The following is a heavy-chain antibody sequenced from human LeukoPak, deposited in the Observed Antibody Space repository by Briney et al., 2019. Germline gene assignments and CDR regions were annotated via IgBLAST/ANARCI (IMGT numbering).Heavy chain of an antibody. CDR3: ARDTSSSPALWAFDI. V-gene: IGHV4-61*02. CDR2: IYTSGST. CDR1: GGSISSSSYY. Sequence: SETLSLTCTVSGGSISSSSYYWGWIRQPAGKGLEWIGRIYTSGSTNYNPSLKSRVTMSVDTSKNQFSLKLSSVTAADTAVYYCARDTSSSPALWAFDIWGQGTMVTVSS. J-gene: IGHJ3*02. D-gene: IGHD6-6*01.